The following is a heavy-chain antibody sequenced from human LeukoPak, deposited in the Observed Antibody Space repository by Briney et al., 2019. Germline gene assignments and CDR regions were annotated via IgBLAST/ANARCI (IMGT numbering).Heavy chain of an antibody. CDR2: IYYSGST. D-gene: IGHD4-17*01. CDR1: GGSISSGGYY. Sequence: MTSQTLSLTCTVSGGSISSGGYYWSWIRQHPGKGLEWIGYIYYSGSTNYNPSLKSRVTISVDTSKNQFSLKLSSVTAADTAVYYCARVTVTTLFWYWGQGTLVTVSS. CDR3: ARVTVTTLFWY. J-gene: IGHJ4*02. V-gene: IGHV4-31*03.